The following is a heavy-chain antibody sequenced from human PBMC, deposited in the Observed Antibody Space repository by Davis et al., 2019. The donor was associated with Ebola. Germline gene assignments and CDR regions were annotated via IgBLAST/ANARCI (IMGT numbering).Heavy chain of an antibody. CDR1: GGTFSSYA. Sequence: SVKVSCKASGGTFSSYAISWVRQAPGQGLEWMGGIIPIFGTANYAQKFQGRVTITADESTSTAYMELHSLRSEDTAVYYCARDQCSSSYPPPKKYYYYGMDVWGQGTTVTVSS. CDR3: ARDQCSSSYPPPKKYYYYGMDV. D-gene: IGHD6-13*01. V-gene: IGHV1-69*13. J-gene: IGHJ6*02. CDR2: IIPIFGTA.